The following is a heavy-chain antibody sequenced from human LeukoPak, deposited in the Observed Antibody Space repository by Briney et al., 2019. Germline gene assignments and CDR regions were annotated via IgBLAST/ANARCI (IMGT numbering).Heavy chain of an antibody. V-gene: IGHV3-21*01. J-gene: IGHJ5*02. Sequence: PGGSLRLSCAASGFTFSSYSMNWVRQAPGKGLEWVSSISSSSSYIYYADSVKGRFTISRDNAKNSLYLQMNSLRAEDTAVYYCARDKVVVPAAIASRNWFDPWGQGTLVTVSS. CDR1: GFTFSSYS. D-gene: IGHD2-2*01. CDR3: ARDKVVVPAAIASRNWFDP. CDR2: ISSSSSYI.